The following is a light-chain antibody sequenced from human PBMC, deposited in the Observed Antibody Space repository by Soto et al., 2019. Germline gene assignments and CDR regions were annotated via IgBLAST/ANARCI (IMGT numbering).Light chain of an antibody. V-gene: IGKV3-20*01. J-gene: IGKJ3*01. CDR2: GAS. CDR1: QSFSSSY. Sequence: EIVLTQSPGTLSLSPGERATLSCRASQSFSSSYLAWYQQKPGQAPRLLIYGASSRATGIPDRFSSSGSGTVFTLTISRLAVEDFAVYYCQRYGMAMFTFGPGTKV. CDR3: QRYGMAMFT.